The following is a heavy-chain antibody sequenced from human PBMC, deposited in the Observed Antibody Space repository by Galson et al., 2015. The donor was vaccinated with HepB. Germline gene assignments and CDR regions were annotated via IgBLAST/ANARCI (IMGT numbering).Heavy chain of an antibody. CDR3: ARSVVVPAASNFDY. Sequence: SVKVSCKASGYTFTGYYMHWVRQAPGQGLEWMGRINPNSGGTNYAQKFQCRVTMTRDTSISTAYMELSRLRSDDTAVYYCARSVVVPAASNFDYWGQGTLVTVSS. D-gene: IGHD2-2*01. CDR2: INPNSGGT. J-gene: IGHJ4*02. V-gene: IGHV1-2*06. CDR1: GYTFTGYY.